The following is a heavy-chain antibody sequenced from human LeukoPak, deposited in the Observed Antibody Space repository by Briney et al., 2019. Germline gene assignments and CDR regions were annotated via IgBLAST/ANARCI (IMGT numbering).Heavy chain of an antibody. D-gene: IGHD6-19*01. CDR1: GYTFTSYD. V-gene: IGHV1-18*01. CDR3: ARLHRSSVAGTGYFDY. CDR2: ISAYNGNT. Sequence: ASVKVSCKASGYTFTSYDIIWVRQAPGQGLEWMGWISAYNGNTNYAQKLQGRVTMTTDTSTSTVYMELRSLRSDDTAVYYCARLHRSSVAGTGYFDYWGQGTLVTVSS. J-gene: IGHJ4*02.